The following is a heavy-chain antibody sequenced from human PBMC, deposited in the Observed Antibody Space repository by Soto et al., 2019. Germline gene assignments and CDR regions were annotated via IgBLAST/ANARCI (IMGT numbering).Heavy chain of an antibody. CDR3: AKEWELSAYFDY. J-gene: IGHJ4*02. V-gene: IGHV3-23*01. Sequence: RRLSCAASGFTFSSYAMSLVRQAPGKGLEWVSAISGSGGSTYYADSVKGRFTISRDNSKNTLYLQMNSLRAEDTAVYYCAKEWELSAYFDYWGQGTLVTVSS. CDR1: GFTFSSYA. D-gene: IGHD1-26*01. CDR2: ISGSGGST.